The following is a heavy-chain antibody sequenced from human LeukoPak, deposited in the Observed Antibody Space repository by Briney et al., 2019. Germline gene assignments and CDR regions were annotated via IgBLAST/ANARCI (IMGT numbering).Heavy chain of an antibody. Sequence: GGSLRLSCVASGFTFTDFDMSWVRQTPGKGLEWVSGINWNGGSTAYVDSVKGRFTISRDNAKNSLYLQMNSLRAEDTAVYYCARALVVPAATSLFDYWGQGTLVTVSS. D-gene: IGHD2-2*01. CDR2: INWNGGST. V-gene: IGHV3-20*04. CDR1: GFTFTDFD. J-gene: IGHJ4*02. CDR3: ARALVVPAATSLFDY.